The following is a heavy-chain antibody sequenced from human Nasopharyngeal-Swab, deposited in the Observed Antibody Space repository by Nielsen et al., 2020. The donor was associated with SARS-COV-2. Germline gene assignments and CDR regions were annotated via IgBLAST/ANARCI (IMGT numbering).Heavy chain of an antibody. J-gene: IGHJ6*02. CDR2: IYYSGST. D-gene: IGHD3-22*01. V-gene: IGHV4-31*02. Sequence: WIRQPPGKGLEWIGYIYYSGSTYYNPSLKSRVTISVDTSKNQFSLKLSSVTAADTAVYYCAREPTKYYDSSVNYYGMDVWGQGTTVTVSS. CDR3: AREPTKYYDSSVNYYGMDV.